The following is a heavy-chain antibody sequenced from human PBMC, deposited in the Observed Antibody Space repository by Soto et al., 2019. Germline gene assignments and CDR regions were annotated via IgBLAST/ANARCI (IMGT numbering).Heavy chain of an antibody. CDR1: GGFISSYY. CDR2: IFSSGST. D-gene: IGHD2-15*01. CDR3: ARGGGSGGSRLDY. J-gene: IGHJ4*02. V-gene: IGHV4-4*07. Sequence: SETLSLTXNVSGGFISSYYWSWIRQSAGQRLEWIGRIFSSGSTNYNPSLKSRVAMSVDTSTRQLSLKVTSVTAADTAVYYCARGGGSGGSRLDYWGQGILVTVSS.